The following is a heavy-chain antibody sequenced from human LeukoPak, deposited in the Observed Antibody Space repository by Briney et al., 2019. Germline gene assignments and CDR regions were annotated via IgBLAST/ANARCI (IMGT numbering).Heavy chain of an antibody. CDR1: GFTVSSNY. CDR3: ARERTSYGYYYYYGMDV. D-gene: IGHD5-18*01. Sequence: GGSLRLSCAASGFTVSSNYMSWFRQAPGKGLEWVSVIYSGGSTYYADSVKGRFTISRDNSKNTLYLQMNSLRAEDTAVYYCARERTSYGYYYYYGMDVWGQGTTVTVSS. V-gene: IGHV3-53*01. J-gene: IGHJ6*02. CDR2: IYSGGST.